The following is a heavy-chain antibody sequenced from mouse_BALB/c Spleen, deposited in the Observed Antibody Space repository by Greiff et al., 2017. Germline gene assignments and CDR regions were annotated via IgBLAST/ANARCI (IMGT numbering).Heavy chain of an antibody. J-gene: IGHJ4*01. Sequence: EVKLMESGGGLVKPGGSRKLSCAASGFTFSSFGMHWVRQAPEKGLEWVAYISSGSSTIYYADTVKGRFTISRDNPKNTLFLQMTSLMSEDTAMYYCAISPGLRRGYYAMDYWGQGTSVTVSS. V-gene: IGHV5-17*02. CDR2: ISSGSSTI. CDR1: GFTFSSFG. CDR3: AISPGLRRGYYAMDY. D-gene: IGHD2-2*01.